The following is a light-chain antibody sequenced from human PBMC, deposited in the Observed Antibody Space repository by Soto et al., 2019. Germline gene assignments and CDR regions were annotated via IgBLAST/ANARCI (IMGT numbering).Light chain of an antibody. Sequence: DIQMTQSPSTLSASVGDRVTITCRASQTISNYLNWYQQKPGKAPKLLIYAASSLQSGVPSRFSGGGSGTEFTLTISSLQPDDFAIYYCQQYHTYSWTFGQGTKVDI. V-gene: IGKV1-5*01. J-gene: IGKJ1*01. CDR2: AAS. CDR1: QTISNY. CDR3: QQYHTYSWT.